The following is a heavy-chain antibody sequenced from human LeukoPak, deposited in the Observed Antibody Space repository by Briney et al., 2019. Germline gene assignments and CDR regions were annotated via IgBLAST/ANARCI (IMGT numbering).Heavy chain of an antibody. J-gene: IGHJ4*02. Sequence: PSETLSLTCAVYGESFSGHFWSWIRQAPEKGPEWIGEISDNGRTHTNLSLESRVTISVDTSKNQFSLRLTSVTAADRAVYYCARCVKAKVVQSRCYYDSWGQGTLVTVSS. V-gene: IGHV4-34*01. CDR3: ARCVKAKVVQSRCYYDS. CDR1: GESFSGHF. D-gene: IGHD2-15*01. CDR2: ISDNGRT.